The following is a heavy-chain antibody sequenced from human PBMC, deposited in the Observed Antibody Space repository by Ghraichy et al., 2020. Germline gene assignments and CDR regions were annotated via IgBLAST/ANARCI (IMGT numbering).Heavy chain of an antibody. CDR2: IGTAGDT. CDR3: ARGYYYGMDV. CDR1: GFTFSSYD. J-gene: IGHJ6*02. Sequence: GESLNISCAASGFTFSSYDMHWVRQATGKGLEWVSAIGTAGDTYYPGSVKGRFTISRENAKNSLYLQMNSLRAGDTAVYYCARGYYYGMDVWGQGTTVTVSS. V-gene: IGHV3-13*01.